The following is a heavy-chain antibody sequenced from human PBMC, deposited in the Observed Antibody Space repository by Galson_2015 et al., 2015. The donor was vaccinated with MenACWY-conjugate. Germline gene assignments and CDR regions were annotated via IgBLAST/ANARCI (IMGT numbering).Heavy chain of an antibody. V-gene: IGHV1-69*08. CDR1: GGSFTTYP. J-gene: IGHJ4*02. D-gene: IGHD3-16*01. CDR2: VIPALGTA. Sequence: SVKVSCKASGGSFTTYPISWVRQAPGQGLEWMGRVIPALGTANYAQEFQGRVTIAADKSTSTVYMDLSSLRSEDTAVYYCARGQPWGDYFDSWGQGTLVIVSS. CDR3: ARGQPWGDYFDS.